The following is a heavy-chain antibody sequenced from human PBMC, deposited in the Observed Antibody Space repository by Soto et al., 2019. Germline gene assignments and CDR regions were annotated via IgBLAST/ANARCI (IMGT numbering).Heavy chain of an antibody. CDR2: IIPIFGTA. J-gene: IGHJ3*02. CDR3: ARDSGVARITIFGVVTPDAFDI. V-gene: IGHV1-69*01. D-gene: IGHD3-3*01. CDR1: GGTFSSYA. Sequence: QVQLVQSGAEVKKPGSSVKVSCKASGGTFSSYAISWVRQAPGQGLEWMGGIIPIFGTANYAQKFQGRVTIHADESTSTVYVELSSLGAEDTVVYYCARDSGVARITIFGVVTPDAFDIWGQGTMVTVSS.